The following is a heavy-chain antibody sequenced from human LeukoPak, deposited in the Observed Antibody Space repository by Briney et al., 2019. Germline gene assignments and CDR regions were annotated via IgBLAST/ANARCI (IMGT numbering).Heavy chain of an antibody. CDR1: GYTFTSYY. D-gene: IGHD3-10*01. V-gene: IGHV1-46*01. CDR2: INPSGGST. CDR3: ASVWFGEFAFDI. J-gene: IGHJ3*02. Sequence: ASVKVSCKASGYTFTSYYMHWVRQAPGQGLEWMGIINPSGGSTSYAQKFQGRVTMTRDTSTSTVYMELSSLRSEDTAVYYCASVWFGEFAFDIWGQGTMVTVSS.